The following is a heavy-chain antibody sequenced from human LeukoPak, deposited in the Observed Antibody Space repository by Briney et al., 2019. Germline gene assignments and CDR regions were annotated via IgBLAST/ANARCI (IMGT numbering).Heavy chain of an antibody. CDR1: GGSFSGYY. V-gene: IGHV4-34*01. CDR3: ARRPWVGATDT. CDR2: INHSGSS. D-gene: IGHD1-26*01. Sequence: SETLSLTCAVYGGSFSGYYWTWIRQAPGKGLEWIGEINHSGSSNHNPSLKSRLTVSVDTSKNQFSLRLTSATAADTALYYCARRPWVGATDTWGQGTMVIVSS. J-gene: IGHJ3*01.